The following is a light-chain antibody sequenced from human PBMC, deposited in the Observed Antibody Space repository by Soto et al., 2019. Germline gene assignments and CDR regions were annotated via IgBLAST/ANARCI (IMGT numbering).Light chain of an antibody. CDR3: SSYTSSSTF. V-gene: IGLV2-14*01. J-gene: IGLJ1*01. CDR1: SSDVGGYNY. CDR2: DVS. Sequence: QSALTQPATVSGYPGQSITISCTGTSSDVGGYNYVSWYQQHPGKAPKLMIYDVSNRPSGVSNRFSGSKSGNTASMTISGLQAEDEADYYCSSYTSSSTFFGTGTKVTVL.